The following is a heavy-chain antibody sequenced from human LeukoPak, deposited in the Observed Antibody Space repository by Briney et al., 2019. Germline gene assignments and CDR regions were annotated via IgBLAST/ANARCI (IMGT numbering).Heavy chain of an antibody. D-gene: IGHD3-9*01. CDR1: GYTFTSYD. J-gene: IGHJ5*02. CDR2: MNPNSGNT. CDR3: ASSPKYYDILTGMSGWFDP. V-gene: IGHV1-8*01. Sequence: ASLKVSCKASGYTFTSYDINWVRQATGQGLEWMGWMNPNSGNTGYAQKFQGRVTMTRNTSISTAYMELSSLRSEDTAVYYCASSPKYYDILTGMSGWFDPWGQGTLVTVSS.